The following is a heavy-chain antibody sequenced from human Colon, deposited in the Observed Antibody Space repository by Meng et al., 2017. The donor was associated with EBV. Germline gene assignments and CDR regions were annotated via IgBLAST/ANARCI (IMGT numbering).Heavy chain of an antibody. Sequence: VQRQEGGVRLLKPAETLSPTWAVYGGSFSGHYWTWIRQPPGKGLEWIGEINHSGSTNYNPSLKSRVTISTDTSKNQFSLKVKSVTAADTAVYFCARLYPPDQWLLTSDTSEYWGQGTLVTVSS. V-gene: IGHV4-34*01. J-gene: IGHJ4*02. CDR2: INHSGST. CDR1: GGSFSGHY. D-gene: IGHD6-19*01. CDR3: ARLYPPDQWLLTSDTSEY.